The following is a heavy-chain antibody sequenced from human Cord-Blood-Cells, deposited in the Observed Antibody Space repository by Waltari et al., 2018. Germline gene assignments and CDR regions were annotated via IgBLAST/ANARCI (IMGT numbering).Heavy chain of an antibody. CDR3: ARHAGDRDAFDI. CDR2: INHSGST. D-gene: IGHD7-27*01. J-gene: IGHJ3*02. V-gene: IGHV4-34*01. CDR1: GGSFSGYY. Sequence: QVQLQQWGAGLLKPSETLSLTCAVYGGSFSGYYWSWIRQPPGKGLEWIGEINHSGSTNYNPSLKSRVTISVDTSKNQFSLKLSSVTAADTAVYYCARHAGDRDAFDIWGQGTMVTVSS.